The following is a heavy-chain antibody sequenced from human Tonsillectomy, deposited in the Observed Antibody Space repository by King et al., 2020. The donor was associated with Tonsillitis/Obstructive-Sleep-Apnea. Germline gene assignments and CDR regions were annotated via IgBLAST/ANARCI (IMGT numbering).Heavy chain of an antibody. Sequence: VQLVESGGGVVQPGRSLRLSCAASGFTFSSYTMHWVRQAPGKGLEWVAVISYDGSNKHYADSVKGRFTISRDNSKNTLYLQMNSLRAEDTAVYYCAREGIVLMVDGGWFDPRGQGTLVTVAS. J-gene: IGHJ5*02. V-gene: IGHV3-30*04. CDR2: ISYDGSNK. D-gene: IGHD2-8*01. CDR1: GFTFSSYT. CDR3: AREGIVLMVDGGWFDP.